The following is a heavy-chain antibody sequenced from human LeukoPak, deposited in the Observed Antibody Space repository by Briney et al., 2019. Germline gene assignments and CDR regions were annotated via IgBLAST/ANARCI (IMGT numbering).Heavy chain of an antibody. V-gene: IGHV4-61*02. CDR3: ARVPPLIVVVPAAHNDAFDI. Sequence: SETLSLTCTVSGGSISSSSYYWSWIRQPAGKGLEWIGRIYTSGSTNYNPSLKSRVTISVDTSKNQFSLKLSSVTAADTAVYYCARVPPLIVVVPAAHNDAFDIWGQGTMVTVSS. J-gene: IGHJ3*02. CDR2: IYTSGST. D-gene: IGHD2-2*01. CDR1: GGSISSSSYY.